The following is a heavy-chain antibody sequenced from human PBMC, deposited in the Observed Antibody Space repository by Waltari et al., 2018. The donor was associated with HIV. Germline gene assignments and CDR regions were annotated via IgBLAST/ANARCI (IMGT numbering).Heavy chain of an antibody. CDR2: INIDGRTI. CDR3: SRDTFGEYDF. J-gene: IGHJ4*02. V-gene: IGHV3-74*01. CDR1: GFRATNYW. Sequence: EVQLVQSGGGLIKHGGDLRVSCAASGFRATNYWMHWVRQSPGKGLVWVSRINIDGRTIDYSDSVKGRFTISRDSAKNTLSLQMNSLREEDTAVYYCSRDTFGEYDFWGQGALVTVSS. D-gene: IGHD3-3*01.